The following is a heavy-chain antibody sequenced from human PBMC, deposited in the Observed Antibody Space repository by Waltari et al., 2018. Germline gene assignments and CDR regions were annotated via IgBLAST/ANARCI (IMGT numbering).Heavy chain of an antibody. J-gene: IGHJ4*02. CDR2: IYTSGRT. Sequence: QVQLQESGPGLVKPSQTLSLTCTVSDGSISSSGYYLSWIRQPAGKGLEWIGRIYTSGRTNYNPSLKSRVTMSVDTSKNQFSLKMSSVTAADTAVYYCARDPFYYFDYWGQGTLVTVSS. CDR3: ARDPFYYFDY. CDR1: DGSISSSGYY. V-gene: IGHV4-61*02.